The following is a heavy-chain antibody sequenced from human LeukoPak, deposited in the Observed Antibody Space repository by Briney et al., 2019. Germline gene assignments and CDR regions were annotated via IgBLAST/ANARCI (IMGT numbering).Heavy chain of an antibody. V-gene: IGHV3-21*01. Sequence: PGGSLRLSCAASGFTFSSYSMNWVRQAPGKGLEWVSSISSSSSYIYFADSLKGRFTISRDNAKNSLYLQMNSLRAEDTAVYYCARDRYYDFWSGYYTYYFDYWGQGTLVTVSS. CDR3: ARDRYYDFWSGYYTYYFDY. J-gene: IGHJ4*02. D-gene: IGHD3-3*01. CDR1: GFTFSSYS. CDR2: ISSSSSYI.